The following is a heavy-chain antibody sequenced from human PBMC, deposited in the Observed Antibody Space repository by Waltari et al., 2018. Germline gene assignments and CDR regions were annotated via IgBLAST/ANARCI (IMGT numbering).Heavy chain of an antibody. Sequence: QVQLVQSGAEVKKPGSSVKVSCKASGGTFSSYAISWFRQAPGQGLEWMGRIIPILGIANYAQKFQGRVTITADKSTSTAYMELSSLRSEDTAVYYCAGDVDTAMEFHYWGQGTLVTVSS. CDR3: AGDVDTAMEFHY. CDR1: GGTFSSYA. V-gene: IGHV1-69*04. D-gene: IGHD5-18*01. J-gene: IGHJ4*02. CDR2: IIPILGIA.